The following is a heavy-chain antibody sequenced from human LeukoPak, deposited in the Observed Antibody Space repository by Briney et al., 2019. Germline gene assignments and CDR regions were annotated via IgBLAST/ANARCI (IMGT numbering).Heavy chain of an antibody. V-gene: IGHV3-21*01. J-gene: IGHJ1*01. CDR1: GFTFSDYS. CDR3: VRDLMGSGSTTAYLHH. D-gene: IGHD1-1*01. Sequence: GGSLRLSCAASGFTFSDYSMNWVRQAPGKGLEWVSSISRRSRHVYYTGSVQGRFTISRDNAENSLYLQMNSLRAEDMAVYFCVRDLMGSGSTTAYLHHWGQGTLVTVSS. CDR2: ISRRSRHV.